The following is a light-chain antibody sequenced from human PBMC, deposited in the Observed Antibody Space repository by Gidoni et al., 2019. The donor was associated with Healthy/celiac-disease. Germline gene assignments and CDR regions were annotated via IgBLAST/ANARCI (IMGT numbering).Light chain of an antibody. V-gene: IGKV1-27*01. J-gene: IGKJ1*01. Sequence: MQMTQSPSSLSASVVDRVTITCRASQGISNYLAWYQQKPGKVTKVLIYAASTLQSRVPSRFSGSRSGADFTLTISSLQPEDVATYYCQKYNSASRTFGQGTKVEIK. CDR2: AAS. CDR3: QKYNSASRT. CDR1: QGISNY.